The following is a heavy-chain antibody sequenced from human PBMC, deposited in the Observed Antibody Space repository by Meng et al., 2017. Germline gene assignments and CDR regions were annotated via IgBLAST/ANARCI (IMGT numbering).Heavy chain of an antibody. V-gene: IGHV3-7*01. D-gene: IGHD3-22*01. Sequence: GESLKISCAASGFTFSSYWMSWVRQAPGKGLEWVANIKQDGSEKYYVDSVKGRFTISRDNAKNSLYLQMNSLRAEDTAVYYCARGSGSDDSSGYYLYSFDYWGQGTLVTVSS. CDR1: GFTFSSYW. CDR3: ARGSGSDDSSGYYLYSFDY. CDR2: IKQDGSEK. J-gene: IGHJ4*02.